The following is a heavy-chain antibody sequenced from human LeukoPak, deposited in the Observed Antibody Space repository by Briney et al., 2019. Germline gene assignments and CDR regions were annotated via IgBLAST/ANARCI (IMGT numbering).Heavy chain of an antibody. D-gene: IGHD3-16*02. CDR2: INHSGST. CDR3: ARAYDYVWGSYRYKPYFDY. J-gene: IGHJ4*02. V-gene: IGHV4-34*01. Sequence: PSETLSLTCAVYGGSFSGYYWSWIRQPPGKGLEWIGEINHSGSTNYNPSLKSRVTISVGTSKNQFSLKLSSVTAADTAVYYCARAYDYVWGSYRYKPYFDYWGQGTLVTVSS. CDR1: GGSFSGYY.